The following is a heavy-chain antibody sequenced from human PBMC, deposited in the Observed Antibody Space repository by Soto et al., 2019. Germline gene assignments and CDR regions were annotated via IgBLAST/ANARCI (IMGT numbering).Heavy chain of an antibody. CDR3: ARSGVSPGDIVVVPAASDYYYYYYMDV. CDR1: GFTFSSYS. J-gene: IGHJ6*03. D-gene: IGHD2-2*01. Sequence: GGSLRLSCAASGFTFSSYSMNWVRQAPGKGLEWVSSISSSSSYIYYADSVKGRFTISRDNAKNSLYLQMNSLRAEDTAVYYCARSGVSPGDIVVVPAASDYYYYYYMDVWGKGTTVTVSS. CDR2: ISSSSSYI. V-gene: IGHV3-21*01.